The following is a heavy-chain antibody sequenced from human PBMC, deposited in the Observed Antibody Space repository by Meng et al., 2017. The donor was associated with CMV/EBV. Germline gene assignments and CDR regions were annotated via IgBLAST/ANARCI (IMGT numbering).Heavy chain of an antibody. J-gene: IGHJ4*02. V-gene: IGHV4-30-4*08. CDR1: GGSISSGDYY. CDR3: ARGGSGWYGEIDY. Sequence: SETLSLTCTVSGGSISSGDYYWSWIRQPPGKGLEWIGYIYYSGSTYYNPSLKSRVTISLDTSKNQFSLKLSSMTAADTAVYYCARGGSGWYGEIDYWGQGTLVTVSS. CDR2: IYYSGST. D-gene: IGHD6-19*01.